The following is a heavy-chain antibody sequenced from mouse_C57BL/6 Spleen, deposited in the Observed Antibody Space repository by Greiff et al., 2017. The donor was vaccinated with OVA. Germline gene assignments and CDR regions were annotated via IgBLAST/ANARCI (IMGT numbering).Heavy chain of an antibody. CDR2: IYPGSGST. CDR1: GYTFTSYW. V-gene: IGHV1-55*01. Sequence: QVQLKQPGAELVKPGASVKMSCKASGYTFTSYWITWVKQRPGQGLEWIGDIYPGSGSTNYNEKFKSKATLTVDTSSSTAYMQLSSLTSEDSAVYYCAGNYYGSSGYFDVWGTGTTVTVSS. D-gene: IGHD1-1*01. CDR3: AGNYYGSSGYFDV. J-gene: IGHJ1*03.